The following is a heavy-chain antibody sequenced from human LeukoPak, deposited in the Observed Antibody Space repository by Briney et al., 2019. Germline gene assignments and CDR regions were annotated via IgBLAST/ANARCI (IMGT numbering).Heavy chain of an antibody. CDR1: GFTFSSFA. CDR2: ISNSGGST. Sequence: GGSLRLSCAASGFTFSSFAMSWVRQAPGKGLEWVSVISNSGGSTYYADSVKGRFTISRDNAKNSLYLQMNSLRAEDTAVYYCARDSGGSCLAYWGQGTLVTVSS. V-gene: IGHV3-23*01. CDR3: ARDSGGSCLAY. J-gene: IGHJ4*02. D-gene: IGHD2-15*01.